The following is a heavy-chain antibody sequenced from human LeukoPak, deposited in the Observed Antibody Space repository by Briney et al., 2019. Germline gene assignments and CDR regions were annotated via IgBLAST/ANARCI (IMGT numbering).Heavy chain of an antibody. Sequence: PSETLSLTCTVSGGSISSYYWSWIRQPPGKGLEWIGYIYYSGSTNYNPSLKSRVTISVDTSKNQFSLKLSSVTAADTAVYYCARSSTDPWGQGTLVTVSS. D-gene: IGHD4-11*01. CDR2: IYYSGST. CDR3: ARSSTDP. V-gene: IGHV4-59*01. J-gene: IGHJ5*02. CDR1: GGSISSYY.